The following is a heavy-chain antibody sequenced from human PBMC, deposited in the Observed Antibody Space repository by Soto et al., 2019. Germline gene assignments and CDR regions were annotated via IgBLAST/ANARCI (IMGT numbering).Heavy chain of an antibody. CDR3: ARALVRGLMDV. CDR2: IYSGGST. Sequence: EVQLVESGGGLVQPGGSLRLSCTASGFTVSDNYMSWVRQAAGKGLEWVSVIYSGGSTYYADSVEGRFTISRDNSKNMVYLQMNSLRAEDTDVYYCARALVRGLMDVWGQGTTVTVSS. J-gene: IGHJ6*02. CDR1: GFTVSDNY. D-gene: IGHD3-10*01. V-gene: IGHV3-66*01.